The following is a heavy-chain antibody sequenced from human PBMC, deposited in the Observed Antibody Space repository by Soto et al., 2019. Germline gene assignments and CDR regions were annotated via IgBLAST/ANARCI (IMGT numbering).Heavy chain of an antibody. D-gene: IGHD2-15*01. CDR2: IYYSGST. CDR3: ARLGGLYQAFDY. V-gene: IGHV4-59*08. CDR1: GGSIRSYY. J-gene: IGHJ4*02. Sequence: SETLSLTCTVSGGSIRSYYWSWIRQPPGKGLEWIGYIYYSGSTNYNPSLKSRVTISVDRSKNQFSLKLSSVTAADTAVYYCARLGGLYQAFDYWGQGTLVTVSS.